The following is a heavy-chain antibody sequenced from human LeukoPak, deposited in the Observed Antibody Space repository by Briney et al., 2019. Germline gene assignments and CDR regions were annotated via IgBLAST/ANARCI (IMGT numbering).Heavy chain of an antibody. Sequence: ASVKVSCKAFGYTFTSNYMHWVRQAPGQGPEWMGGISPSGGSTTYAQKLQGRVTLARDMSTSTDYLELSSLRSEDTAVYYCARDDSVRDEAWWFNPWGQGTLVTVSS. V-gene: IGHV1-46*01. J-gene: IGHJ5*02. CDR3: ARDDSVRDEAWWFNP. CDR1: GYTFTSNY. D-gene: IGHD5-24*01. CDR2: ISPSGGST.